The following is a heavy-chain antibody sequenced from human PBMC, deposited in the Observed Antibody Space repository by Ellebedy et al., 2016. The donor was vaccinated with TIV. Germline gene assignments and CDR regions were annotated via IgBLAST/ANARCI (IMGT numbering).Heavy chain of an antibody. D-gene: IGHD4-17*01. CDR2: IWYDGSNK. J-gene: IGHJ4*02. CDR1: GFTFSSYG. CDR3: ARDGDYVASYFDY. Sequence: GESLKISCAASGFTFSSYGMHWVRQAPGKGLEWVAVIWYDGSNKYYADSVKGRFTTSRDNSKNTLYLQMNSLRAEDTAVYYCARDGDYVASYFDYWGQGTLVTVSS. V-gene: IGHV3-33*01.